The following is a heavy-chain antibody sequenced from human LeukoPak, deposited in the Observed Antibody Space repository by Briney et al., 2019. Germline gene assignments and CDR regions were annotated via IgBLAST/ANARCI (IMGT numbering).Heavy chain of an antibody. D-gene: IGHD4-17*01. CDR2: ISSNGGST. CDR3: ASYGDYNYFDY. Sequence: GGSLRLSCAASGFTFSSYAMHWVRQAPGKGLENVSAISSNGGSTYYANSVKGRFTISRDNSKNTLYLQMGSLRAEDMAVYYCASYGDYNYFDYWGQGTLVTVSS. CDR1: GFTFSSYA. J-gene: IGHJ4*02. V-gene: IGHV3-64*01.